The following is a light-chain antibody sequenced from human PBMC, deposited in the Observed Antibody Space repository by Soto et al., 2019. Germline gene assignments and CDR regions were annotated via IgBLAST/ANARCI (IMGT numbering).Light chain of an antibody. Sequence: DIQMTQSPSSLSASVGDRVTITCQASQDISNYLNWYQQKPGKAPKLLLYDSSNLETGVPSRFSGSGSGTDFTFTISSLQPEDIATYYCQQYDNLSITFGQGTRLEIK. J-gene: IGKJ5*01. CDR1: QDISNY. CDR2: DSS. CDR3: QQYDNLSIT. V-gene: IGKV1-33*01.